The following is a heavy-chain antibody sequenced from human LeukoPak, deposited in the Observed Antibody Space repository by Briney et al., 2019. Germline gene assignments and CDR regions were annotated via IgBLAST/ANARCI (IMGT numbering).Heavy chain of an antibody. V-gene: IGHV3-53*05. CDR1: GFTFSSYS. Sequence: GGSLRLSCAASGFTFSSYSMNWVRQAPGKGLEWVSVIYSGGSTYYADSVKGRFTISRDNSKNTLYLQMNSLRAEDTAVYYCARQPLLGSYWFFDLWGRGTLVTVSS. D-gene: IGHD2-8*02. CDR3: ARQPLLGSYWFFDL. J-gene: IGHJ2*01. CDR2: IYSGGST.